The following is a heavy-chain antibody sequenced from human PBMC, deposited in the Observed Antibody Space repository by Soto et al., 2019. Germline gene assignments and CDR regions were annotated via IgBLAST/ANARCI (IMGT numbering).Heavy chain of an antibody. CDR3: ARDVGSSSWHALDI. J-gene: IGHJ3*02. Sequence: QVQLVESGGGVVQPGESLRLSCAASGFTFSSYLMHWVRQAPGKGLEWVAIIYPDGTTQYYGDSVKGRFIISRDNSKSNLYVQMNSLRVEDTDVYLCARDVGSSSWHALDIWGQGTMVTVSS. D-gene: IGHD6-13*01. V-gene: IGHV3-33*01. CDR2: IYPDGTTQ. CDR1: GFTFSSYL.